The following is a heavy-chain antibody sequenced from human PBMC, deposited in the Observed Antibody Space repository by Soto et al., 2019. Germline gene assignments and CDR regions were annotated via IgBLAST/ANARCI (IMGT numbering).Heavy chain of an antibody. D-gene: IGHD3-22*01. Sequence: SETLSLTCTVSGGSVSSGSYYWSWIRQPPGKGLEWIGYIYYSGSTNYNPSLKSRVTISVDKSKNQFYLKLRSVTAADTAVYYCARGRILWRPEYYYDRSGYRGYYSYGMDVSCPGTKLTLS. V-gene: IGHV4-61*01. CDR1: GGSVSSGSYY. CDR2: IYYSGST. J-gene: IGHJ6*02. CDR3: ARGRILWRPEYYYDRSGYRGYYSYGMDV.